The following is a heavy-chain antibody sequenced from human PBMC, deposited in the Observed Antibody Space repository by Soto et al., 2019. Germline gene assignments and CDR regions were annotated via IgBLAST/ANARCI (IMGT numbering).Heavy chain of an antibody. CDR1: GYTFTRYG. CDR2: INPSNGKA. Sequence: QVQLVQSGVEVKKPGASVKVSCKASGYTFTRYGITWVRQAPGQGLEWRGWINPSNGKANYARNLQGRVTMTTHTSTTTAYMELRSLTSDDTAMYYCSRHLPGAFDIWGQGTVVTVSS. V-gene: IGHV1-18*01. J-gene: IGHJ3*02. D-gene: IGHD7-27*01. CDR3: SRHLPGAFDI.